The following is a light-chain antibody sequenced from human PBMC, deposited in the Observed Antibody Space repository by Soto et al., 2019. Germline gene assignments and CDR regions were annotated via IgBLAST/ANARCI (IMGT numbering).Light chain of an antibody. CDR2: AAS. CDR1: QGIGSW. CDR3: QQANSFPRT. Sequence: DIQMTQSPSSVSASVGDRVTITCRASQGIGSWLAWYQQKPGKAPELLIYAASSLQSGVPSRFSGSGSGTDFTLTISSLQPEDFATYYCQQANSFPRTFGQGTKVEIK. V-gene: IGKV1-12*01. J-gene: IGKJ1*01.